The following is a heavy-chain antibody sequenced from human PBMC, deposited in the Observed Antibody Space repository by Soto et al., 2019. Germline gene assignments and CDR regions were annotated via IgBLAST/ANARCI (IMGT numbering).Heavy chain of an antibody. CDR2: ISGRGGST. CDR3: AKEIPWFRGVIDNPDFGYGMDV. CDR1: GFIFSSYA. J-gene: IGHJ6*02. V-gene: IGHV3-23*01. D-gene: IGHD3-16*02. Sequence: EVQLLESGGGLEQPGGSLRLSCTASGFIFSSYAMSWVRQAPGKGLEWVSAISGRGGSTYYADSVKGRFTITRDNSKKTRDLQIHSLRAEDTALYYCAKEIPWFRGVIDNPDFGYGMDVWAQGPTAAASS.